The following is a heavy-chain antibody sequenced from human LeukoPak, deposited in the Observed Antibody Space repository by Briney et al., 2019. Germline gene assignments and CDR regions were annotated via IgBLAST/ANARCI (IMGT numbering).Heavy chain of an antibody. V-gene: IGHV1-2*02. CDR3: ARRVTGITVAGTVAWFDP. D-gene: IGHD6-19*01. CDR1: GYTVTGSY. CDR2: SNPNSGGT. Sequence: ASVNVSCKAAGYTVTGSYIHWWGQAPGQGIEWMGWSNPNSGGTNYAQKFQGRVTMTRDTSISTAYMELSRLRSDDTAVYYCARRVTGITVAGTVAWFDPWGQGTLVTVSS. J-gene: IGHJ5*02.